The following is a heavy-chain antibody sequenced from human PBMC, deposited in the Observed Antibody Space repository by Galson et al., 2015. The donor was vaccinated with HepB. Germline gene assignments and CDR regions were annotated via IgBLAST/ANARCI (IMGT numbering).Heavy chain of an antibody. J-gene: IGHJ6*02. V-gene: IGHV1-8*01. CDR1: GYIFTSYD. Sequence: SVKVSCKVSGYIFTSYDIIWFRQASGQGLEWMGWMNPNSGDAGHAQKFQGRIIITRDTSINTAYMELSSLTSEDTAVYYCARGRAMSYDFTSGQYSGDRHYYYGMGFWGQGTTVTVSS. CDR2: MNPNSGDA. CDR3: ARGRAMSYDFTSGQYSGDRHYYYGMGF. D-gene: IGHD3-3*01.